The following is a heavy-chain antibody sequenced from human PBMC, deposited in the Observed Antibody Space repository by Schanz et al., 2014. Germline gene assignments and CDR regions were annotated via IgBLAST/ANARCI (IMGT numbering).Heavy chain of an antibody. D-gene: IGHD2-15*01. J-gene: IGHJ6*02. CDR3: ARLVGPSFYYGMDV. CDR1: GGSLSGYF. CDR2: IYDSGNT. V-gene: IGHV4-34*02. Sequence: QVQLQQWGAGLLKPSETLSLTCAVYGGSLSGYFWSWIRQPPGKGLEWIGYIYDSGNTYYNPSLKSRVTMSIDTSENQFSLNLRSVTGADTAVYYCARLVGPSFYYGMDVWGQGTTVTVSS.